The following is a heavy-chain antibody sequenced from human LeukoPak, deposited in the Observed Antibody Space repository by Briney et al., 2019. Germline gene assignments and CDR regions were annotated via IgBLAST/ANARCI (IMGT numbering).Heavy chain of an antibody. J-gene: IGHJ4*02. D-gene: IGHD1-26*01. CDR1: GFTFSRYG. V-gene: IGHV3-33*01. CDR2: IWYDGSNK. Sequence: GRSVGLSCAASGFTFSRYGMHWVRQAPGKGLEWVAVIWYDGSNKYYADSVKGRFTISRDNSKNTLYLQMNSLRAEDTAVYYCARGSGSYYAGVDYWGQVTLVTVSS. CDR3: ARGSGSYYAGVDY.